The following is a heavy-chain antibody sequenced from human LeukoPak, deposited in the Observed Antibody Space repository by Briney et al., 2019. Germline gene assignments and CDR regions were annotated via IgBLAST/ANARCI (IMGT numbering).Heavy chain of an antibody. CDR2: IYPSDSDT. CDR1: GYSFTSYW. J-gene: IGHJ5*02. V-gene: IGHV5-51*01. D-gene: IGHD2/OR15-2a*01. Sequence: GESLQISCKGSGYSFTSYWVGWVRQMPGKGLEWMGIIYPSDSDTRYSPSFQGQVTISADKSISTAYLQWSSLKASDTAMYYCARQISPSAGWFDPWGQGTLVTVSS. CDR3: ARQISPSAGWFDP.